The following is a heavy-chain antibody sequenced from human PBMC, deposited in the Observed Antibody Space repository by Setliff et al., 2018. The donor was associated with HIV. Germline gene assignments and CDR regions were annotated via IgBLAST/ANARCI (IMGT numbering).Heavy chain of an antibody. V-gene: IGHV4-34*01. CDR1: GGSFSGYY. CDR2: VTHSGRT. Sequence: SETLSLTCAVYGGSFSGYYWSWIRQPPGKGLEWIGEVTHSGRTNYNPSLESRVTTSVDTSKKQFSLRLTSVTAADTAVFYCARGGSGTRAPPRYWGQGTLVTVSS. D-gene: IGHD1-1*01. J-gene: IGHJ4*02. CDR3: ARGGSGTRAPPRY.